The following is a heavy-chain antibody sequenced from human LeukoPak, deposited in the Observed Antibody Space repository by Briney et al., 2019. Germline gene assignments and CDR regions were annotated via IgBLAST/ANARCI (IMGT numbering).Heavy chain of an antibody. CDR3: ARAGYCSSTSCYYYFDY. D-gene: IGHD2-2*01. CDR2: VNSDGSST. CDR1: GFTFSSYW. V-gene: IGHV3-74*01. J-gene: IGHJ4*02. Sequence: GGSLRLSCAASGFTFSSYWMHWVRRAPGKGLVWVSRVNSDGSSTTYAGSVKGRFTISRDNAKNTLYLQMNSLRAEDTAVYYCARAGYCSSTSCYYYFDYWGQGTLVTVSS.